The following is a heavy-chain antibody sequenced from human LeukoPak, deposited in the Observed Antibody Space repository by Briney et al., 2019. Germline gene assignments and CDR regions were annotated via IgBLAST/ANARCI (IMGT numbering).Heavy chain of an antibody. V-gene: IGHV3-7*02. Sequence: PGGSLRLSCAASGFTFSTYWMSWVRQAPGKGLEWVAHIKQDGSEKYYVDSVKGRFTVSRDNAKNSVYLQLSSLRTEDTAAYYCASSRWQAFDSWGQGTLVTVSS. D-gene: IGHD6-13*01. CDR3: ASSRWQAFDS. J-gene: IGHJ4*02. CDR1: GFTFSTYW. CDR2: IKQDGSEK.